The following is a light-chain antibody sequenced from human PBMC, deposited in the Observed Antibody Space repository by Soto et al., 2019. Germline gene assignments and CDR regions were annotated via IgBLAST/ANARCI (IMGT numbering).Light chain of an antibody. Sequence: EIVMTQSPATLSVSPGERATLSCRASQRVSSNLAWYQQKPGQAPRLLIYGASTRAPVIPSRFSGSGSGTEFTLTINSLQSEDFAVYYCQQYNNWLITFGQGTRLEIK. CDR2: GAS. CDR1: QRVSSN. V-gene: IGKV3-15*01. J-gene: IGKJ5*01. CDR3: QQYNNWLIT.